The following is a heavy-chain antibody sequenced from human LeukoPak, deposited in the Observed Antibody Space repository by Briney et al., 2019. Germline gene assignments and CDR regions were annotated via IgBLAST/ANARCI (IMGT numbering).Heavy chain of an antibody. J-gene: IGHJ5*02. D-gene: IGHD3-10*01. V-gene: IGHV3-21*01. CDR1: GFTFSSYS. CDR3: AREEGFGPSNWFDP. CDR2: ISSSSSYI. Sequence: GGSLRLSCAASGFTFSSYSMNWVRQAPGKGLEWVSSISSSSSYIYYADSVKGRFTISRDNAKNSPYLQMNSLRAEDTAVYYCAREEGFGPSNWFDPWGQGTLVTVSS.